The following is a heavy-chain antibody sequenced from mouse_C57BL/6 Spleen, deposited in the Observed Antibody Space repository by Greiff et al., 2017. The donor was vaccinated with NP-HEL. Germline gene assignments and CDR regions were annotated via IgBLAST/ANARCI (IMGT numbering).Heavy chain of an antibody. CDR2: IYPGSGST. Sequence: VQLQQPGAELVKPGASVKMSCKASGYTFTSYWITWVKQRPGQGLEWIGDIYPGSGSTNYNEKFKSKATLTVDTSSSTAYMQLSSLTSEDSAVYYCARDYYGSTLYYFDYWGQGTTLTVSS. CDR1: GYTFTSYW. V-gene: IGHV1-55*01. D-gene: IGHD1-1*01. CDR3: ARDYYGSTLYYFDY. J-gene: IGHJ2*01.